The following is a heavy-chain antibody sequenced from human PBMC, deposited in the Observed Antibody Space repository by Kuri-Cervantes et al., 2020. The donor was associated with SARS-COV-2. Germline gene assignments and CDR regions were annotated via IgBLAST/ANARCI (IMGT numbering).Heavy chain of an antibody. CDR1: GFTFSRYS. D-gene: IGHD2-2*01. CDR2: ISSSSRSI. V-gene: IGHV3-21*01. CDR3: ARDSTSGDV. Sequence: GGSLRLSCAASGFTFSRYSMNWVRQAPGKGLEWVSSISSSSRSIYYADSVKGRFTISRDNAKNSLYLQMSSLRADDTAVYYCARDSTSGDVWGKGTPVTCSS. J-gene: IGHJ6*04.